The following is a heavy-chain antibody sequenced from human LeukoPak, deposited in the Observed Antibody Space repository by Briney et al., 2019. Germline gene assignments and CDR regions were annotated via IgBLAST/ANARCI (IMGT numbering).Heavy chain of an antibody. V-gene: IGHV3-73*01. CDR1: GFTVSGSA. Sequence: GGSLRLSRAASGFTVSGSAMDWVRQEAGKGMEWVGRIRRKANSYATAYAASVQGRFTISRDDSTNTAYLQMNSLKTEDTAVYYCTRPGSSSSGRGGTFVDYWGQGTLVTVSS. D-gene: IGHD6-6*01. J-gene: IGHJ4*02. CDR3: TRPGSSSSGRGGTFVDY. CDR2: IRRKANSYAT.